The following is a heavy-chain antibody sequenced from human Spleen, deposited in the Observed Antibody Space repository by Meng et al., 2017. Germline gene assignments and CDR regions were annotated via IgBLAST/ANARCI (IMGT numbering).Heavy chain of an antibody. D-gene: IGHD3-10*02. CDR2: IYHGGST. CDR3: TRNSYDSRHYVLGF. V-gene: IGHV4-4*02. J-gene: IGHJ4*02. Sequence: QPQLQESGPGLVKPSGTLSLTCAVSGDSISSNTWWSWVRQPPGKGLEWIGEIYHGGSTNYIPSLKSRVTISIDKSKNQFSLDLSSVTAADTAVYYCTRNSYDSRHYVLGFWGQGTLVTVSS. CDR1: GDSISSNTW.